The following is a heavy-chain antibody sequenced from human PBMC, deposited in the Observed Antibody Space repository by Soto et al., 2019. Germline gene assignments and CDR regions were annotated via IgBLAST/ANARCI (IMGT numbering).Heavy chain of an antibody. V-gene: IGHV3-74*01. Sequence: EVQLVESGGGSVQPGGSLRLSCAASGFSLSSYWMHWVRQATGKGLVWVSRGNRDGRNTNYADSVKGRFTSSRDNAKNVQYLQMYRLRVEDTGMYFCGRGGDYGSGRVDYWGQGTLVTVSS. CDR2: GNRDGRNT. J-gene: IGHJ4*02. CDR3: GRGGDYGSGRVDY. CDR1: GFSLSSYW. D-gene: IGHD3-10*01.